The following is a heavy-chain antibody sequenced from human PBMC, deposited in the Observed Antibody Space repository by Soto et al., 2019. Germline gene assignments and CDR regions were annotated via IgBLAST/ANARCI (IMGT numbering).Heavy chain of an antibody. D-gene: IGHD1-26*01. V-gene: IGHV4-59*01. J-gene: IGHJ5*02. CDR2: MYYSGST. CDR3: ARDPGMGAPYNWFDP. Sequence: SETLSLTCTASGVSITSYYWSWFRQPPGKGLEYIGFMYYSGSTNYNPSLKSRVTISVDTSKNQFSLKLSSVTAADTAVYYCARDPGMGAPYNWFDPWGQGTLVTVSS. CDR1: GVSITSYY.